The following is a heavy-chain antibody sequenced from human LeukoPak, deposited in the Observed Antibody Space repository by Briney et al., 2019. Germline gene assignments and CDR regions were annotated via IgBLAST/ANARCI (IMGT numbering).Heavy chain of an antibody. J-gene: IGHJ5*02. V-gene: IGHV1-69*04. CDR1: GGTFSSYA. D-gene: IGHD3-9*01. CDR3: ARVPFDWLSQFDP. CDR2: IIPILGIA. Sequence: SVKVSCKASGGTFSSYAIGWVRQAPGQGRKWMGRIIPILGIANYAQKFQGRVTITADKSTSTAYMELSSLRSEDTAVYYCARVPFDWLSQFDPWGQGTLVTVSS.